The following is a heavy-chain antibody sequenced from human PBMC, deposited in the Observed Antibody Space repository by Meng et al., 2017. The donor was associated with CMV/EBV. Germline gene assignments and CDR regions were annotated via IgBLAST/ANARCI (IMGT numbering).Heavy chain of an antibody. Sequence: GGSLRLSCAASGFTFSSYEMNWVRQDPGKGLEWVSYISSSGSTIYYADSVKGRFTISRDNAKNSLYLQMNSLRAEDTAVYYCARDFSFCTSTSCYPTEFDYWGQGTLVTVSS. D-gene: IGHD2-2*01. CDR1: GFTFSSYE. CDR3: ARDFSFCTSTSCYPTEFDY. V-gene: IGHV3-48*03. CDR2: ISSSGSTI. J-gene: IGHJ4*02.